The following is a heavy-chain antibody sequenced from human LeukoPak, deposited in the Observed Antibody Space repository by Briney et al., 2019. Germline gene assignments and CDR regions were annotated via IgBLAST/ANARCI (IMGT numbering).Heavy chain of an antibody. V-gene: IGHV4-30-2*01. CDR2: IYHSGST. CDR3: ARVTDCSSTSCLDY. J-gene: IGHJ4*02. CDR1: GGSISSGGYY. Sequence: SETLSITCTVSGGSISSGGYYWSWIRQPPGKGLEWIGYIYHSGSTYYNPSLKSRVTISVDRSKNQFSLKLSSVTAADTAVYYCARVTDCSSTSCLDYWGQGTLVTVSS. D-gene: IGHD2-2*01.